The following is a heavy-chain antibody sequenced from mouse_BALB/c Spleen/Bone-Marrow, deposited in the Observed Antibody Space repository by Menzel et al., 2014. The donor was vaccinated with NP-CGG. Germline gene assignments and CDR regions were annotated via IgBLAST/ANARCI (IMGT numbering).Heavy chain of an antibody. CDR1: GFTFSSYA. J-gene: IGHJ3*01. Sequence: EVQLVESGGGLVKPGGSLKLSCAASGFTFSSYAMSWVRRSPDKRLEWVAEISSGGSYTYYPDTVTGRFTISRDNAKNTLYLEMSSLRSEDTAMYYCASGDVYFAYWGQGTLVTVSA. CDR3: ASGDVYFAY. CDR2: ISSGGSYT. V-gene: IGHV5-9-4*01.